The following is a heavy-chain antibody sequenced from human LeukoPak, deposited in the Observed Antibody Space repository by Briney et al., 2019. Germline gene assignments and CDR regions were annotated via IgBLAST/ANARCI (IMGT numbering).Heavy chain of an antibody. D-gene: IGHD3-22*01. J-gene: IGHJ6*02. CDR3: AKSEDYYDSSGYRRAEYYYYGMDV. CDR1: GFTFSSYG. Sequence: GGSLRLSCAASGFTFSSYGMHWVRQAPGKGLEWVAVISYDGSNKYYADSVKGRFTISRDNSKNTLYLQMNSLRAEDTAVYYCAKSEDYYDSSGYRRAEYYYYGMDVWGQGTTVTVPS. V-gene: IGHV3-30*18. CDR2: ISYDGSNK.